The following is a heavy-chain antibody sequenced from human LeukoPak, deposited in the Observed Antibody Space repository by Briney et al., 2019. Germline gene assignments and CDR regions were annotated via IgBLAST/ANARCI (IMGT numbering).Heavy chain of an antibody. V-gene: IGHV4-34*01. Sequence: PSETLSLTCAVYGGSSSGYYWSWIRQPPGKGLEWIGEINHSGSTNYNPSLKSRVTISVDTSKNQFSLKLSSVTAADTAVYYCARGVVVAGPNYFDYWGQGTLVTVSS. CDR3: ARGVVVAGPNYFDY. CDR1: GGSSSGYY. CDR2: INHSGST. D-gene: IGHD2-15*01. J-gene: IGHJ4*02.